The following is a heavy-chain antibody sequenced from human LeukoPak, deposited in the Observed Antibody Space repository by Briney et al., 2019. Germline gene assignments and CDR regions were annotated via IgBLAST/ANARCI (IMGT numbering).Heavy chain of an antibody. Sequence: PGGSLRLSCAASGFTFSSYSMNWVRQSPGKGLEWIGEINHSGSTYYNPSLKSRVTISLDTSKSQFSLKLTSVTVADTAIYYCARGQGATVPQVGKNWFDPWGQGTRVTVSS. V-gene: IGHV4-34*01. CDR2: INHSGST. J-gene: IGHJ5*02. CDR3: ARGQGATVPQVGKNWFDP. CDR1: GFTFSSYS. D-gene: IGHD1-26*01.